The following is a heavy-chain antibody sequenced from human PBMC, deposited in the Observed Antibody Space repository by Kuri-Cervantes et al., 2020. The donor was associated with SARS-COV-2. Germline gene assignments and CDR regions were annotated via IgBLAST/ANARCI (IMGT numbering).Heavy chain of an antibody. CDR3: ARQPFYGGNPNDAFDI. CDR1: GYSFTSYW. V-gene: IGHV5-51*01. CDR2: IYPGDSDT. J-gene: IGHJ3*02. Sequence: KVSCKGSGYSFTSYWIGWVRQMPGKGLEWMGIIYPGDSDTRYSPSFQGQVAISADKSTSTAYLQWSSLKASDTAMYYCARQPFYGGNPNDAFDIWGQGTMVTVSS. D-gene: IGHD4-23*01.